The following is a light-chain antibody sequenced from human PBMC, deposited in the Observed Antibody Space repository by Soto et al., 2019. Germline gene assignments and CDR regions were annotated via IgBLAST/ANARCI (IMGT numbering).Light chain of an antibody. V-gene: IGLV1-51*01. CDR2: DNN. J-gene: IGLJ2*01. CDR1: SSNIGNNY. CDR3: GTWDSSLSAGV. Sequence: PSVSAAPGQKVTISCSGSSSNIGNNYVSWYQQLPGTAPKLLIYDNNKRPSGIPDRFSGSKSGTSATLGITGLQTGDEADYYCGTWDSSLSAGVFGGGT.